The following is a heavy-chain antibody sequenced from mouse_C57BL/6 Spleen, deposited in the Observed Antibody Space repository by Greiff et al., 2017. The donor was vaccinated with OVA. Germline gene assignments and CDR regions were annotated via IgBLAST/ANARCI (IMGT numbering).Heavy chain of an antibody. Sequence: EVMLVESGGDLVKPGGSLKLSCAASGFTFSSYGMSWVRQTPDKRLEWVATISSGGSYTYYPDSVKGRFTISRDNAKNTLYLQMSSLKSEDTAMYYCARQGVTTGGSMDYWGQGTSVTVSS. CDR1: GFTFSSYG. J-gene: IGHJ4*01. D-gene: IGHD2-2*01. CDR2: ISSGGSYT. V-gene: IGHV5-6*01. CDR3: ARQGVTTGGSMDY.